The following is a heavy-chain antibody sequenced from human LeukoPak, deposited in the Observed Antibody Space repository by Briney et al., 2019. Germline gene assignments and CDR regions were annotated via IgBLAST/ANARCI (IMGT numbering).Heavy chain of an antibody. J-gene: IGHJ4*02. D-gene: IGHD4-17*01. CDR1: GFTLSYYY. CDR2: ISGSGGST. CDR3: ASGDYGLGY. Sequence: GGSLRLFCAASGFTLSYYYMSWIRQAPGKGLEGVSAISGSGGSTYYADSVKGRFTISRDNSKSALYMPMNSMRAEDTAVYYCASGDYGLGYWGQGTLVTVSS. V-gene: IGHV3-23*01.